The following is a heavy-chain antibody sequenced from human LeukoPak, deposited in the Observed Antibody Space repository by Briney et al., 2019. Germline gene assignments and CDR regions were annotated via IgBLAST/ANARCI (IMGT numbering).Heavy chain of an antibody. CDR3: ARGAGYSPYYFDY. Sequence: ASVKVSCKASGYTFTGYYLHWVRQAPGQGLERMGWINPKSGVTNYAQKFQGRVTMTTDTSTSTAYMELRSLRSDDTAVYYCARGAGYSPYYFDYWGQGTLVTVSS. CDR1: GYTFTGYY. J-gene: IGHJ4*02. V-gene: IGHV1-2*02. D-gene: IGHD3-22*01. CDR2: INPKSGVT.